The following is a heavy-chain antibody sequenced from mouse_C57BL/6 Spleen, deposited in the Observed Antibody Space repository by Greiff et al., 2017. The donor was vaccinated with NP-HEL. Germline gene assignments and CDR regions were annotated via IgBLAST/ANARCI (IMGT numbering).Heavy chain of an antibody. Sequence: EVQLQESGPGLVKPSQSLSLTCSVTGYSITSGYYWNWIRQFPGNKLEWMGYISYDGSNNYNPSLKNRISITRDTSKNQFFLKLNSVTTEDTATYYCARNPLGYDGAWFAYWGQGTLVTVSA. D-gene: IGHD2-12*01. V-gene: IGHV3-6*01. CDR3: ARNPLGYDGAWFAY. CDR2: ISYDGSN. J-gene: IGHJ3*01. CDR1: GYSITSGYY.